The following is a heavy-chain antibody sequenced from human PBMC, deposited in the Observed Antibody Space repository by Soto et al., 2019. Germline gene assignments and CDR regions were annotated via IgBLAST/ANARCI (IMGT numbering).Heavy chain of an antibody. CDR1: GFPFSSYA. V-gene: IGHV3-23*01. J-gene: IGHJ4*02. CDR3: AKSLSASPNYCFDY. CDR2: ISGSGGLT. Sequence: EMQLLVSGGGLVQPGGSLRLSCAASGFPFSSYAMSWVRQAPGKGLEWVSGISGSGGLTYYADSVKGRFTISRDNSKNTLYLQMNSLIADDTAVSYCAKSLSASPNYCFDYWGQGTLVSVSS.